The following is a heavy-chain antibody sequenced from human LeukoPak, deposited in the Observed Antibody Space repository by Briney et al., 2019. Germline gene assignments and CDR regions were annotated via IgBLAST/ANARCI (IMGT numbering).Heavy chain of an antibody. CDR3: ARGYYYDSGSYYPFDY. V-gene: IGHV4-30-2*01. CDR2: IFHSGST. CDR1: GGSISSGGYS. D-gene: IGHD3-22*01. Sequence: PSETLSLTCAVSGGSISSGGYSWSWIRQPPGTGLEWIGYIFHSGSTYYNPSLKSRVTISVDRSKNQFSLRLSSVTAADTAVYYCARGYYYDSGSYYPFDYWGQGTLVTVSS. J-gene: IGHJ4*02.